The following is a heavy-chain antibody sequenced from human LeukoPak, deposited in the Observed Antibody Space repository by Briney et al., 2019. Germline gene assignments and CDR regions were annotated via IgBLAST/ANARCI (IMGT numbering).Heavy chain of an antibody. CDR2: IYYSGST. CDR1: GGSISSYY. D-gene: IGHD6-19*01. V-gene: IGHV4-59*01. CDR3: ARVGSWSVADYYFDY. J-gene: IGHJ4*02. Sequence: SETLSLTCTVSGGSISSYYWSWIRQPPGKGLEWIGYIYYSGSTNYNPFLKSRVTISVDTSKNQFSLKLSSVTAADTAVYYCARVGSWSVADYYFDYWGQGTLVTVSS.